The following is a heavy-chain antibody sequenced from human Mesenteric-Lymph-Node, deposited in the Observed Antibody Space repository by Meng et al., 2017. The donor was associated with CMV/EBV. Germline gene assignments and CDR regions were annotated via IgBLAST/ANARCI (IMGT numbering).Heavy chain of an antibody. CDR1: GGTVSSYT. CDR3: ARLNCSSTSCLDY. CDR2: IIPILGLA. J-gene: IGHJ4*02. D-gene: IGHD2-2*01. Sequence: KASGGTVSSYTISWVRQAPGQGLEWMGRIIPILGLANYAQKFQGRVTITADKSTSTAYMELSSLRSEDTAVYYCARLNCSSTSCLDYWGQGTLVTVSS. V-gene: IGHV1-69*02.